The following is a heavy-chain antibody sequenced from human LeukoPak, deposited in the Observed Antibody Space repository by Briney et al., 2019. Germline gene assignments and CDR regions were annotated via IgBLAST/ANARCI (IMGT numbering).Heavy chain of an antibody. D-gene: IGHD3-10*01. CDR3: AEVGAFDI. Sequence: PSETLSLTCAVSGYSISSGYYWGWIRQPPGKGLEWIGSIYHSGSTYYKPSLKSRVTLSVDTSKNQFSLKLSSVTAADTAVYYCAEVGAFDIWGQGTMVTLSS. J-gene: IGHJ3*02. CDR2: IYHSGST. V-gene: IGHV4-38-2*01. CDR1: GYSISSGYY.